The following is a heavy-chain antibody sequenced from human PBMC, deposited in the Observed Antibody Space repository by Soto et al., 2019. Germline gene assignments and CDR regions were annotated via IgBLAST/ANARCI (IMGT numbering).Heavy chain of an antibody. J-gene: IGHJ4*02. V-gene: IGHV3-30*18. Sequence: QVKVVESGGGVVQPGRTLRLSCITSGFMFNSCDMHWVRQAPGKGLEWVAVVSFDGNKKYYADSVRGRFTISRDNSKNTPYLQMDSLRPEETAVYYCAKAPGAQHGYDFFFDYWGQGTLVTVSS. CDR2: VSFDGNKK. D-gene: IGHD5-12*01. CDR3: AKAPGAQHGYDFFFDY. CDR1: GFMFNSCD.